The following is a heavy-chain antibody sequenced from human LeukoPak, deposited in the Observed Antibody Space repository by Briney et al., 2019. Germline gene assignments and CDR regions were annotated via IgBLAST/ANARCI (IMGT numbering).Heavy chain of an antibody. V-gene: IGHV3-48*03. J-gene: IGHJ3*02. CDR1: GFTFSSYE. Sequence: GGSLRLSCAASGFTFSSYEMNWVRQAPGKGLEWVSYISSSGSTIYYADSVKGRFTISRDNAKNSLYLQMNSLRAEDTAVYYCARVNYRFNDAFDIWGQGTMVTVSS. D-gene: IGHD4-11*01. CDR2: ISSSGSTI. CDR3: ARVNYRFNDAFDI.